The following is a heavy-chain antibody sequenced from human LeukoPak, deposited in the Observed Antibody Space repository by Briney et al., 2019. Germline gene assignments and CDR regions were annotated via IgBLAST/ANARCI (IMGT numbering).Heavy chain of an antibody. D-gene: IGHD3-22*01. V-gene: IGHV1-8*01. CDR2: MNPNSGNT. J-gene: IGHJ4*02. Sequence: ASVKVSCKASGYTFTSYDINWVRQATGQGLEWMGWMNPNSGNTGYAQKFQGRVTMTRNTSISTAYMELSSLRSEDTAVYCCAIARVENYYDSSGTTTLGYWGQGTLVTVSS. CDR1: GYTFTSYD. CDR3: AIARVENYYDSSGTTTLGY.